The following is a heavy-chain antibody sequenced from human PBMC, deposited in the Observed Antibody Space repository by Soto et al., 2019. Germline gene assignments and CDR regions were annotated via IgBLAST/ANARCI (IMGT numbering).Heavy chain of an antibody. Sequence: PSETLSLTCGVSGDSINSRYHYWGWVRQAPGKGLEWIGSVYYSGTTYYAPSLKSRVTISVDTSKNQFSLKLSSVTAADTAVYYCARDNVLMVYATPSNWFDPWGQGTLVTVSS. D-gene: IGHD2-8*01. V-gene: IGHV4-39*07. CDR2: VYYSGTT. J-gene: IGHJ5*02. CDR3: ARDNVLMVYATPSNWFDP. CDR1: GDSINSRYHY.